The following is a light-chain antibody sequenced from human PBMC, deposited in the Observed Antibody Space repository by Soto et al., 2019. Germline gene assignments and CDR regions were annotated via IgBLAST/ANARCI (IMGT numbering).Light chain of an antibody. J-gene: IGLJ1*01. CDR2: EVS. CDR1: STDVGGYNY. CDR3: GSYTSTATPFV. Sequence: QSVLAQPSSESGSPGQSITISCTGTSTDVGGYNYVSWYQHHPGKGPKLIIYEVSNRPSGVSDRFSGSKSGNKASLIISNLEAEDESDYYCGSYTSTATPFVFGTGTKVTVL. V-gene: IGLV2-14*01.